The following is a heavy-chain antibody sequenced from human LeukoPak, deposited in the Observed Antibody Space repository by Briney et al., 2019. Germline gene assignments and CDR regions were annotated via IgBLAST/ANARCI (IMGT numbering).Heavy chain of an antibody. D-gene: IGHD3-22*01. Sequence: GASVKISCKASGYTFTSYYMHWVRQAPGQGLEWMGIINPSGGSTSYAQKFQGRVTMTRDTSTSTVYMELSSLRSEDTAVYYCARPTDLYYYDSSGYSKAIDAFDIWGQGTMVTVSS. CDR3: ARPTDLYYYDSSGYSKAIDAFDI. CDR1: GYTFTSYY. V-gene: IGHV1-46*01. CDR2: INPSGGST. J-gene: IGHJ3*02.